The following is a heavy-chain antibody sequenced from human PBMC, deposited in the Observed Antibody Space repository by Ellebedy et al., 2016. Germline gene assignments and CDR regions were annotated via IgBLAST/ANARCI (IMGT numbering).Heavy chain of an antibody. CDR3: ATLDWDRYYFDP. CDR2: IHYSGST. Sequence: SETLSLTCTVSGGSISSGVSYWAWIRQSPGKGLEWIGSIHYSGSTFYNPSLKSRVTISIGTSKNQFSLTVTSVTSADTAVYFCATLDWDRYYFDPWGQGALVTVSS. V-gene: IGHV4-39*01. D-gene: IGHD3-3*01. J-gene: IGHJ4*02. CDR1: GGSISSGVSY.